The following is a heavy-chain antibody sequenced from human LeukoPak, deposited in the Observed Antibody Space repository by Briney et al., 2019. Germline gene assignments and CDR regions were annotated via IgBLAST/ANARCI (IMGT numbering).Heavy chain of an antibody. CDR3: AKGEYYDILTGPDY. CDR2: ISWNSGSI. CDR1: GFTFDDYA. Sequence: GGSLRLSCAASGFTFDDYAMHWVRQAPGKGLEWVSGISWNSGSIGYADSVKGRFTISRDNAKNSLYLQMNSLRAEDTALYYCAKGEYYDILTGPDYWGQGTLVTVSS. D-gene: IGHD3-9*01. V-gene: IGHV3-9*01. J-gene: IGHJ4*02.